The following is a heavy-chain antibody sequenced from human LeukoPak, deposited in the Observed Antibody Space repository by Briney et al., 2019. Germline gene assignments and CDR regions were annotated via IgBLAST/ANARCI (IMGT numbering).Heavy chain of an antibody. Sequence: ASVKVSCKVSGYTLTELSMHWVRQAPGKGLEWMGGFDPEDGETIYAQKFQGRVTMTEDTSTDTAYMELSSLRSEDTAVYYCARASSVYDPLGGQGAFDIWGQGTMVTVSS. J-gene: IGHJ3*02. CDR3: ARASSVYDPLGGQGAFDI. D-gene: IGHD5/OR15-5a*01. V-gene: IGHV1-24*01. CDR1: GYTLTELS. CDR2: FDPEDGET.